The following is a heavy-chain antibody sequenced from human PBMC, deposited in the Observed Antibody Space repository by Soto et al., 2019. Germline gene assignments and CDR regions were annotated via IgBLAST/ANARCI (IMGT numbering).Heavy chain of an antibody. CDR2: IIPFSGTA. J-gene: IGHJ5*02. Sequence: QVQLAQSGAEVKKPGSSVKVSCKASGGTFSNSAISWVRQAPGQGLEWMGGIIPFSGTANYAQKFQGSVTVTADEYATTYYMEMGSLRSEDPAVYYCVWFEYDNSHYWFVPWGKGTRVTVST. CDR3: VWFEYDNSHYWFVP. V-gene: IGHV1-69*01. D-gene: IGHD3-10*01. CDR1: GGTFSNSA.